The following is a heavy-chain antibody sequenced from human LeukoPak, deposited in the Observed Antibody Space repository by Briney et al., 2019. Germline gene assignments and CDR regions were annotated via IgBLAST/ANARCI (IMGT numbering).Heavy chain of an antibody. CDR1: GFTFSSYG. J-gene: IGHJ5*01. CDR3: AREKFDS. Sequence: RGSLRLSCAASGFTFSSYGMHWVRQAPGKGLEWVAVIWYDGSNKYYADSVKGRFTISRDNSNSLISLQMDNLTTEDTAVYYCAREKFDSWGQGTLVIVSP. CDR2: IWYDGSNK. V-gene: IGHV3-33*01.